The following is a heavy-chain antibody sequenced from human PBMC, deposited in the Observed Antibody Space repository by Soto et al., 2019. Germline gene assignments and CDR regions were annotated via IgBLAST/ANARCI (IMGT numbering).Heavy chain of an antibody. Sequence: GESLKISCQGSGYSFTSYWIGWVRQMPGKGLEWMGIIYPGDSDTRYSPSFQGQVTISADKSISTAYLQWSSLKASDTAMYYCASGAYCGGDCSRTGQYWGQGTLVTVSS. D-gene: IGHD2-21*02. CDR1: GYSFTSYW. CDR3: ASGAYCGGDCSRTGQY. J-gene: IGHJ1*01. CDR2: IYPGDSDT. V-gene: IGHV5-51*01.